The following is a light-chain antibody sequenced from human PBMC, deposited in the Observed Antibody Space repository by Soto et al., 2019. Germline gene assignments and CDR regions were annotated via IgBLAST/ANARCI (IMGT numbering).Light chain of an antibody. J-gene: IGLJ1*01. Sequence: QSALTQPASVSGSPGQSITISCTGTSSDVGSYNLVSWYQQHPGKAPKLMIYEGSKRPSGVSNRFSGSKSGNTASLTISGLQAEDEADYYCCSYAGSSTPHYVFGTVTKVTVL. CDR1: SSDVGSYNL. CDR3: CSYAGSSTPHYV. V-gene: IGLV2-23*01. CDR2: EGS.